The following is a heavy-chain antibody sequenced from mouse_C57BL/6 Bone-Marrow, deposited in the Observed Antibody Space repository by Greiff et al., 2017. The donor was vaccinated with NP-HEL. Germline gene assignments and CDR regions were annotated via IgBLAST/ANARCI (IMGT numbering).Heavy chain of an antibody. V-gene: IGHV1-82*01. CDR3: GREGLRRGFAY. CDR2: IYPGDGDT. J-gene: IGHJ3*01. CDR1: GYAFSSSW. D-gene: IGHD2-4*01. Sequence: VQLQQSGPELVKPGASVKLSCKASGYAFSSSWMHWVKQRPGKGLEWIGGIYPGDGDTNYNGKFKGKATLTADKSSSTAYMQLSSLTSEDSAVYFCGREGLRRGFAYWGQGTLVTVSA.